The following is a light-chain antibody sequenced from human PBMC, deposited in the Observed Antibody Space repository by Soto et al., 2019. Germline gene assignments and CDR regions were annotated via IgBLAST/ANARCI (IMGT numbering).Light chain of an antibody. J-gene: IGLJ2*01. Sequence: QSALTQPASVSGSLGQSITLSCTGTSTDIGGYGYVSWYQQSPGKAPKLIIFEVRDRPLGVSDRFSGSKSGNTASLNISGLQAEDEATYYCSSYRATGSLLIFGGGTKLTVL. CDR2: EVR. CDR1: STDIGGYGY. CDR3: SSYRATGSLLI. V-gene: IGLV2-14*01.